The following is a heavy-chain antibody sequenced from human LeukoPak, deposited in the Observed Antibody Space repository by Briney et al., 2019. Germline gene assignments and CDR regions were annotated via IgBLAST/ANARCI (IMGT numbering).Heavy chain of an antibody. CDR2: INHSGST. CDR1: GGSFSGYY. J-gene: IGHJ4*02. CDR3: ARGFRGYYNILTGYRITYYFDH. V-gene: IGHV4-34*01. Sequence: PSETLSLTCAVYGGSFSGYYWSWIRQPPEKGLEWIGEINHSGSTNYNPSLKSRVTMSIDTSKNQFSLKLRSVTLADTAVYYCARGFRGYYNILTGYRITYYFDHWGQGALVTVSS. D-gene: IGHD3-9*01.